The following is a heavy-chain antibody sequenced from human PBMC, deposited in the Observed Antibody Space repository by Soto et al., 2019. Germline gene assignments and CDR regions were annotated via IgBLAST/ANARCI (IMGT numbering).Heavy chain of an antibody. CDR1: GGYISSDDYY. V-gene: IGHV4-30-4*01. J-gene: IGHJ4*02. Sequence: SETLSLTCTVSGGYISSDDYYWSWIRQAPGRGLEWIGYIRSSGSIYYNPSLKSRATMSIDTAGNQFSLKVSSLTVADTAVYYCARDLDGLHDDTSGPFPRPGWGQGTLVTVSS. CDR2: IRSSGSI. CDR3: ARDLDGLHDDTSGPFPRPG. D-gene: IGHD3-22*01.